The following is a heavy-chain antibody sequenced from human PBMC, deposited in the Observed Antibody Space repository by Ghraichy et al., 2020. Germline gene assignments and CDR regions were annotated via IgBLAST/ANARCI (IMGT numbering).Heavy chain of an antibody. CDR2: IYHSGSS. J-gene: IGHJ3*02. Sequence: SETLSLTCTVSGFSISSDYYWGWIRQPPGKGLEWIGTIYHSGSSYYNPSLKSRVTMSVDTSKNEFSLNLSSVNAADTAVYYCARPNSSGWGDAFDIWGQGTMVTVSS. CDR1: GFSISSDYY. CDR3: ARPNSSGWGDAFDI. D-gene: IGHD6-19*01. V-gene: IGHV4-38-2*02.